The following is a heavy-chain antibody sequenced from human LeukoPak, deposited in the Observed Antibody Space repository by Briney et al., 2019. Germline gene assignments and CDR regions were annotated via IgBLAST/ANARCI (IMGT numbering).Heavy chain of an antibody. J-gene: IGHJ4*02. CDR2: ITGSDGTS. CDR3: AKWGDYDILTGYYVPDY. Sequence: GPSLRLSCVASGFTFTNYAMSWVRQAPGKGLEWASAITGSDGTSHYADSVKGRFTISRDNSKNTLYLQVNSLRAEDTAVYYCAKWGDYDILTGYYVPDYWGQGALVTVSS. D-gene: IGHD3-9*01. V-gene: IGHV3-23*01. CDR1: GFTFTNYA.